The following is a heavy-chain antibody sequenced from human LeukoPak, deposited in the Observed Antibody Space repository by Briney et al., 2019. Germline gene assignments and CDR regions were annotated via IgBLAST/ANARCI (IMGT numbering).Heavy chain of an antibody. CDR2: IYPDDSDT. CDR3: ARPNITSYYDSRGYDAFDV. Sequence: GESLKISCKGSGYTFTNYWIGWVRQMPGKGLEWMGIIYPDDSDTRYSPSFQGQVTISADKSVRTAYLQWSSLKASDTAMYYCARPNITSYYDSRGYDAFDVWGQGTMVTVSS. D-gene: IGHD3-22*01. J-gene: IGHJ3*01. V-gene: IGHV5-51*01. CDR1: GYTFTNYW.